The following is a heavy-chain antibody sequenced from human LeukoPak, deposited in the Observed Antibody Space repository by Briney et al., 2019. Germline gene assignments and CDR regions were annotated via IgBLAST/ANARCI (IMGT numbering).Heavy chain of an antibody. V-gene: IGHV3-66*01. D-gene: IGHD2-8*02. CDR2: IYSGGST. CDR1: GFTVSSNY. CDR3: VRDLVDSADY. J-gene: IGHJ4*02. Sequence: GGSLRLSCAASGFTVSSNYMSWVRQAPGKGLEWVSVIYSGGSTYYADSVKGRFTISRDNSKNTLYLQMNSLRAEDTAVFYCVRDLVDSADYWGQGTLVTVSS.